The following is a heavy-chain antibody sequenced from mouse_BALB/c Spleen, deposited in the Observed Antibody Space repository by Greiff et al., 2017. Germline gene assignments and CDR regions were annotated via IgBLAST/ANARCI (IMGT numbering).Heavy chain of an antibody. Sequence: EVNVVESGGGLVKPGGSLKLSCAASGFTFSDYYMYWVRQTPEKRLEWVATISDGGSYTYYPDSVKGRFTISRDNAKNNLYLQMSSLKSEDTAMYYCARKELAGTMDYWGQGTSVTVSS. D-gene: IGHD4-1*01. CDR2: ISDGGSYT. CDR1: GFTFSDYY. J-gene: IGHJ4*01. CDR3: ARKELAGTMDY. V-gene: IGHV5-4*02.